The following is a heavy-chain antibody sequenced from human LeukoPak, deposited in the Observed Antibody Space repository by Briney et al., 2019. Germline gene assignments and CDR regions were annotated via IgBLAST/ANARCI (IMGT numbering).Heavy chain of an antibody. V-gene: IGHV4-34*01. Sequence: SETLSLTCAVYGGSFSGYYWSWIRQPPGKGLEWIGEINHSGSTNYNPSLKSRVTISVHTSKNQFSLQLRSVTAADTAVYYCARGLSYYDFWSGYSPFDYWGQGTLVTVSS. D-gene: IGHD3-3*01. J-gene: IGHJ4*02. CDR1: GGSFSGYY. CDR2: INHSGST. CDR3: ARGLSYYDFWSGYSPFDY.